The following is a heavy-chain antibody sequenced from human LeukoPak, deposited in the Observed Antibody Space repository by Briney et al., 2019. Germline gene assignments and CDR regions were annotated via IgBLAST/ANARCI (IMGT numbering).Heavy chain of an antibody. D-gene: IGHD3-10*01. J-gene: IGHJ4*02. CDR1: GFTFSSYG. V-gene: IGHV3-30*18. CDR2: ISYDGSNK. Sequence: GRSLRLSCAASGFTFSSYGMHWVRQAPGKGLEWVAVISYDGSNKYYADSVKGRFTISRDNSKNTLYLQMNSLRAEDTAVYYCAKNTDYGSGSYFGGGEYYFDYWSQGTLVTVSS. CDR3: AKNTDYGSGSYFGGGEYYFDY.